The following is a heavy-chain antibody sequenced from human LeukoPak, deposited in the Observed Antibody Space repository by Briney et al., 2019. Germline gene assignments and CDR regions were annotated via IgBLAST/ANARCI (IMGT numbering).Heavy chain of an antibody. D-gene: IGHD3-3*01. V-gene: IGHV3-30*02. CDR1: GFTFSSYG. J-gene: IGHJ4*02. CDR3: ARDFWSGWQTRTDY. CDR2: IRYDGSNK. Sequence: GGSLRLSCAASGFTFSSYGMHWVRQAPGKGLEWVAFIRYDGSNKYYADSVKGRFTISRDNAKNSLYLQMNSLRAEDTAVYYCARDFWSGWQTRTDYWGQGTLVTVSS.